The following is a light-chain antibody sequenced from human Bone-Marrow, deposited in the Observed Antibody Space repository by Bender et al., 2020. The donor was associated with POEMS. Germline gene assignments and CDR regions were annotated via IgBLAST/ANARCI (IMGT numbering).Light chain of an antibody. CDR2: EVS. CDR3: QSYESSNLVEWV. J-gene: IGLJ3*02. V-gene: IGLV2-18*02. CDR1: SSDVGSYDR. Sequence: QSALTQPASVSGSPGQSITISCTGTSSDVGSYDRVSWHQQPPGTAPKLIIYEVSNRPSGVPDRFSGSIDSSSNSASLTISGLKTEDEADYYCQSYESSNLVEWVFGGGTKLTVL.